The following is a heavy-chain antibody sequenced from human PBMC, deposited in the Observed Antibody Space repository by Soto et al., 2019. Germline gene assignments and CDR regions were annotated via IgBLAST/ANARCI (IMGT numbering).Heavy chain of an antibody. J-gene: IGHJ2*01. D-gene: IGHD2-21*02. CDR2: IIPIFGTA. Sequence: GASVKVSCKASGGTFSSYAISWVRQAPGQGLEWMGGIIPIFGTANYAQKFQGRVTITADKSTSTAYMELSSLRSEDTAVYYCARRGGDPNYMNCYFDLWGRGTLVTVSS. CDR3: ARRGGDPNYMNCYFDL. CDR1: GGTFSSYA. V-gene: IGHV1-69*06.